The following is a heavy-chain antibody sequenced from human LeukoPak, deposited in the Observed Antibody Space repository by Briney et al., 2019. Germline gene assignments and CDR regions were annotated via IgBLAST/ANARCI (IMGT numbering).Heavy chain of an antibody. V-gene: IGHV3-33*01. J-gene: IGHJ4*02. CDR3: ARDRYDSSGFYPYYFDY. D-gene: IGHD3-22*01. CDR1: GFTFSSYG. CDR2: IWYDGSNK. Sequence: GRSLRLSCAASGFTFSSYGMHWVRQAPGKGLEWVAVIWYDGSNKYYADSVKGRFTISRDNSKNTLYLQMNSLRAEDTAVYYCARDRYDSSGFYPYYFDYWGQGTLVTVSS.